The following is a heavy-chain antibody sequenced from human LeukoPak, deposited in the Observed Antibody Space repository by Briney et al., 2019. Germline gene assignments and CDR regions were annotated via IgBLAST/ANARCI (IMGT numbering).Heavy chain of an antibody. CDR1: GFTFSDYF. V-gene: IGHV3-11*04. Sequence: GGSLRLSCAASGFTFSDYFISWIRQAPGKGLEWLSYISSSGNTIYYADSVKGRFTISRDNAKNLLYLQLNSLRAEDTAVYYCGYSGTLNFDYWGQGTLVTVSS. J-gene: IGHJ4*02. CDR3: GYSGTLNFDY. CDR2: ISSSGNTI. D-gene: IGHD1-26*01.